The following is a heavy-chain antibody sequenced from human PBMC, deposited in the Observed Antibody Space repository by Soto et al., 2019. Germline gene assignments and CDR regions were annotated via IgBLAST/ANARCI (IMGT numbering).Heavy chain of an antibody. CDR1: VGSFSGYY. J-gene: IGHJ4*02. Sequence: SETLSLTCAVYVGSFSGYYWSWIRQPPGKGLEWIGEINHSGSTNYNPSLKSRVTISVDTSKNQFSLKLSSVTAADTAVYYRARGLVYRVDYWGQGTLVTVSS. V-gene: IGHV4-34*01. CDR2: INHSGST. CDR3: ARGLVYRVDY.